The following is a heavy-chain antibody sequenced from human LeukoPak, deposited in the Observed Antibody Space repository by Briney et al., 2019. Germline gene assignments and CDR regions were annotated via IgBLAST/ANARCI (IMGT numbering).Heavy chain of an antibody. D-gene: IGHD4-23*01. J-gene: IGHJ6*02. V-gene: IGHV4-59*01. CDR1: GGSIRSYY. CDR2: IYYSGST. Sequence: SETLSLTCTVSGGSIRSYYWSWIRQPPGKGLEWIGYIYYSGSTDYNPSLKSRVTISVDTPKNQLSLKLTSVTAADTAVYYCARELGATVVNYGMDVWGQGTTVTVSS. CDR3: ARELGATVVNYGMDV.